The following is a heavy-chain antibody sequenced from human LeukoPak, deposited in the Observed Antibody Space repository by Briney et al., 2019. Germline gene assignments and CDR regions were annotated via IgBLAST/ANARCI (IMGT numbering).Heavy chain of an antibody. CDR1: GGSFSGYY. Sequence: SETLSLTCAVYGGSFSGYYWSWIRQPPGKGLEWIGEINHSGSTNYNPSLKSRVTISVDTSKNQFSLKLSSVTAADTAVYYCARTYSGSYYARYYFDYWDQGTLVTVSS. CDR2: INHSGST. CDR3: ARTYSGSYYARYYFDY. J-gene: IGHJ4*02. V-gene: IGHV4-34*01. D-gene: IGHD1-26*01.